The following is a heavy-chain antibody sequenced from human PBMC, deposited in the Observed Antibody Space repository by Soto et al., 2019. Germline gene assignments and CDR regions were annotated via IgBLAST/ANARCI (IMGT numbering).Heavy chain of an antibody. D-gene: IGHD3-10*01. CDR1: GFTVSNNY. CDR3: GARPGGGGY. V-gene: IGHV3-53*01. CDR2: IYSGGYT. J-gene: IGHJ4*02. Sequence: EVQLVESGGGLIQPGGSLRLSCAVSGFTVSNNYMSWVRQAPGKGLEGVSVIYSGGYTAYGDSVKGRFTISRDNSKNTLYLQKNSRGAAHTAGFSGGARPGGGGYWGQGTLVTVSS.